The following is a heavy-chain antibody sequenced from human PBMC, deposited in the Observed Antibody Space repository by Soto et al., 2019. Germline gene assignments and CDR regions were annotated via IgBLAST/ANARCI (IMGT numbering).Heavy chain of an antibody. CDR3: ASLGGPPQLWYWTPYYYYGMDV. CDR2: IIPIFGTA. J-gene: IGHJ6*02. V-gene: IGHV1-69*13. D-gene: IGHD5-18*01. CDR1: GGTFSSYA. Sequence: SVKVCCKASGGTFSSYAISWVRQAPGQGLEWMGGIIPIFGTANYAQKFQGRVTITADESTSTAYMELSSLRSEDTAVYYCASLGGPPQLWYWTPYYYYGMDVWGQGTTVTVSS.